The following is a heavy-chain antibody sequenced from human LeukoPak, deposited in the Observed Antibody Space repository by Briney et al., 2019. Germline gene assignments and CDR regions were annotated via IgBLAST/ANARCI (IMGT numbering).Heavy chain of an antibody. CDR3: ARTAYSSGWYFDY. CDR2: IYSGGST. CDR1: GFTVSSNY. V-gene: IGHV3-53*01. D-gene: IGHD6-19*01. J-gene: IGHJ4*02. Sequence: PGGSLRLSCAASGFTVSSNYMSWVRQAPGKGLEWVSVIYSGGSTYYADSVKGRFTISRDNSKNTLYPQMNSLRAEDTAVYYCARTAYSSGWYFDYWGQGTLVTVSS.